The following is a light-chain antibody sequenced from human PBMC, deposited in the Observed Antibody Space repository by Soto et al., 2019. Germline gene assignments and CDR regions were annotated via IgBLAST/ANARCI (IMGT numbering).Light chain of an antibody. V-gene: IGKV3D-15*01. CDR3: QEYNTWRWT. CDR2: SAS. CDR1: QSVSSN. Sequence: EIVSKHSPRTMSLYKGERATXSCRASQSVSSNYLAWYQQKPGQAPKVLIYSASIRATGIPDRFTGSGSGTEFILTITSLQSEDSAVYYCQEYNTWRWTFGQGTK. J-gene: IGKJ1*01.